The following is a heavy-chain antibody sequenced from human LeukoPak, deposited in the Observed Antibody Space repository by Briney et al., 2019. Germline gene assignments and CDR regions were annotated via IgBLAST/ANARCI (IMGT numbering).Heavy chain of an antibody. CDR2: INQDGSEK. Sequence: PGGSLRLSCAVSGFTLSDYYIDWVRQAPGKGLEWVANINQDGSEKYSVDSVTGRFTISRDNPKNSLYLQMNNLRGEDTAIYYCARDKEYCSGGSCYFGSSFDFWGQGTLVSVSS. D-gene: IGHD2-15*01. CDR1: GFTLSDYY. J-gene: IGHJ4*02. CDR3: ARDKEYCSGGSCYFGSSFDF. V-gene: IGHV3-7*01.